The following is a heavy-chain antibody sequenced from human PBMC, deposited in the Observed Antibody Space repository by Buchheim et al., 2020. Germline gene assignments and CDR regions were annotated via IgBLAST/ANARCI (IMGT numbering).Heavy chain of an antibody. D-gene: IGHD1-14*01. CDR1: GFTFSTYA. CDR2: LSNSGRAK. Sequence: EVQLLESGGALVQPGGSLRLSCTASGFTFSTYAMIWVRQAPGKGLEWVSSLSNSGRAKYYAGPVKGRFTVPRDNSQNTVYLQMNSLKVDDTAVYYCAKDPTGAPSGPMDNWGQGTL. CDR3: AKDPTGAPSGPMDN. J-gene: IGHJ4*02. V-gene: IGHV3-23*01.